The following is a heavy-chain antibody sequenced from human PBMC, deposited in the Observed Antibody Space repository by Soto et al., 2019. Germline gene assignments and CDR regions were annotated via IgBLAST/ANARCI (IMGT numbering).Heavy chain of an antibody. D-gene: IGHD1-1*01. CDR2: IYHSGGT. V-gene: IGHV4-38-2*01. Sequence: SETLSLTCAVSGYSVSSGYYWGWIRQPPWKGLEYIGSIYHSGGTDYNPSLKSRITISLDKSKNQFSLNLTSVTAADTAVYYCARAMRDAYNFYYHRMEVWGQGTTVTVSS. CDR1: GYSVSSGYY. CDR3: ARAMRDAYNFYYHRMEV. J-gene: IGHJ6*02.